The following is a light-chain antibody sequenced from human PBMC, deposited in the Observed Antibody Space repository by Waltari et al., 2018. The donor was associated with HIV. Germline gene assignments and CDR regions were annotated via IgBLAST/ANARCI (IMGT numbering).Light chain of an antibody. J-gene: IGLJ3*02. CDR3: YSAADNMGV. Sequence: SYELPQPSSVSVSPGQTTRIPCPGDVSAKSYARWFQQKSGQAPVVMIYKDNERPSGIPERFSGSSSGTTVTLTISGAQIEDEADYYCYSAADNMGVFGGGTKLTVL. CDR2: KDN. V-gene: IGLV3-27*01. CDR1: VSAKSY.